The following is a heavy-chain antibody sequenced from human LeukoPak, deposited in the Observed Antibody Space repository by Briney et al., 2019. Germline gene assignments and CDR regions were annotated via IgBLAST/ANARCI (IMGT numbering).Heavy chain of an antibody. D-gene: IGHD3-22*01. J-gene: IGHJ4*02. CDR3: ARLEPPTYYDSSGYSRN. Sequence: SETLSLTCTVSGGSISSYYWSWIRQPPGKGLEWIGYIYYSGSTNYNPSLKSRVTISVDTSKNQFSLKLSSVTAADTAVYYCARLEPPTYYDSSGYSRNWGQGTLVTVSS. V-gene: IGHV4-59*08. CDR1: GGSISSYY. CDR2: IYYSGST.